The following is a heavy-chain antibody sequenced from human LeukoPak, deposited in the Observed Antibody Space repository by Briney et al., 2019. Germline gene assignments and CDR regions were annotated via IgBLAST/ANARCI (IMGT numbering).Heavy chain of an antibody. D-gene: IGHD6-19*01. CDR3: AKGVAVASPYYFDF. Sequence: QPGRSLRLSCAASGFTFSSYAMSWVRQAPGKGLEWVSPISGSGSSTYYADSVKGRFTISRDNSKNTLYLQMNSLRAEDTAVYYCAKGVAVASPYYFDFGGQGTLVTVSS. CDR1: GFTFSSYA. J-gene: IGHJ4*02. CDR2: ISGSGSST. V-gene: IGHV3-23*01.